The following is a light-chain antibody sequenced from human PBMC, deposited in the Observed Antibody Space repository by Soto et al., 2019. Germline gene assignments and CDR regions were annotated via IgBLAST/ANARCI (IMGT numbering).Light chain of an antibody. CDR3: LQHISYPYT. V-gene: IGKV1-17*03. CDR2: ATS. Sequence: DIQMTQSPSAMSASVGETVTITCRASQGISNYLAWFQQKPGKAPKRLIYATSSLQSGVPSRFSGSGSQTEFTLTISSLQPEDFATYVCLQHISYPYTFGQGTKLEIK. J-gene: IGKJ2*01. CDR1: QGISNY.